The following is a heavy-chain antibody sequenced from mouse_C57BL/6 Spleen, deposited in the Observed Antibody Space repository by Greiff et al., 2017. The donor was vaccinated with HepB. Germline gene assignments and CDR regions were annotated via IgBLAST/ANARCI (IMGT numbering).Heavy chain of an antibody. CDR2: IYPGDGDT. Sequence: QVQLQQSGAELVKPGASVKISCKASGYAFSSYWMNWVKQRPGKGLEWIGQIYPGDGDTNYNGKFKGKATLTADKSSSTAYMQLSSLTSEDSAVYFCARPYGSSSYWYFDVWGTGTTVTVSS. CDR1: GYAFSSYW. CDR3: ARPYGSSSYWYFDV. D-gene: IGHD1-1*01. V-gene: IGHV1-80*01. J-gene: IGHJ1*03.